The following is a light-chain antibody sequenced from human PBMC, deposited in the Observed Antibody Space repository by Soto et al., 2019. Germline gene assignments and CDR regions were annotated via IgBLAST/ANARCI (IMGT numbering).Light chain of an antibody. CDR3: RSFAGSPWV. J-gene: IGLJ3*02. Sequence: QSALTQPASVSGSPGQSITISCTGTSSDIGSYDLVSWYRQHPGKAPKLIIYEVNKRPSGVSNRFSASKSGNTASLTISGLQAEDAADYYCRSFAGSPWVFGGGTKVTVL. CDR2: EVN. V-gene: IGLV2-23*02. CDR1: SSDIGSYDL.